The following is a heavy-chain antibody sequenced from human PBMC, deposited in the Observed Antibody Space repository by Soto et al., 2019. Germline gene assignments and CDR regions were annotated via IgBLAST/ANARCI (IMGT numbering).Heavy chain of an antibody. CDR1: GFTFSTYA. V-gene: IGHV3-30-3*01. CDR3: ARAYPSTMSTAIDY. D-gene: IGHD4-17*01. J-gene: IGHJ4*02. CDR2: ISYDGSNK. Sequence: QVQLVESGGGVVQPGRSLRLSCAASGFTFSTYALHWVRQAPGKGLEWVAVISYDGSNKFYADSVKGRFTISRDNFKNTLYLQMNTLTPEDTAVYYCARAYPSTMSTAIDYWGQGTLVTVSS.